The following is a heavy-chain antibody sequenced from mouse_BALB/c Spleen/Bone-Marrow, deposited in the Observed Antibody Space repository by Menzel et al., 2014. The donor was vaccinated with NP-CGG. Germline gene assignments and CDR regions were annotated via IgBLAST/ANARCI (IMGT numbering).Heavy chain of an antibody. J-gene: IGHJ3*01. Sequence: VQLQQSGAELAKPGASVKMSCKASGYPFTSNWMHWVKQSPGQGLEWIGYINPSTGYTEYNQKFKDKATLTADKSSSTAYTQLSSLTSEDSAVYYCASGLEGFAYWGQGTLVTVSA. D-gene: IGHD1-2*01. CDR1: GYPFTSNW. V-gene: IGHV1-7*01. CDR2: INPSTGYT. CDR3: ASGLEGFAY.